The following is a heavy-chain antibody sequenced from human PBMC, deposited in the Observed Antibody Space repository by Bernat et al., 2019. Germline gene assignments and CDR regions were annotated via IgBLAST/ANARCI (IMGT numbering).Heavy chain of an antibody. D-gene: IGHD6-13*01. CDR2: ISAYNGNT. V-gene: IGHV1-18*01. Sequence: QVQLVQSGAEVKKPGASVKVSCKASGYTFTSYGISWVRQAPGQGLEWMGWISAYNGNTNYAQKLQGRVTMTTDTSTSTAYMELRSLRSDDTAVYYCAREFGGWSSSWHPDKDVWGQGTTVTVSS. CDR3: AREFGGWSSSWHPDKDV. J-gene: IGHJ6*02. CDR1: GYTFTSYG.